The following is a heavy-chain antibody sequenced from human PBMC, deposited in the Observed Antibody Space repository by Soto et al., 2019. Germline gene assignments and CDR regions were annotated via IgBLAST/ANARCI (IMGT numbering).Heavy chain of an antibody. V-gene: IGHV4-34*01. J-gene: IGHJ4*02. Sequence: QVKLQQWGAGLLKPSETLSLTCAFYGGSFSGYYWSWIRQPPGKGLEWLGETHHSGSTNYNPSLKSRVTISVDSSKNQFALKLSSVTAADTAVYYCASAPVEAAAYDYWCQGTLVTVSS. CDR1: GGSFSGYY. D-gene: IGHD6-13*01. CDR3: ASAPVEAAAYDY. CDR2: THHSGST.